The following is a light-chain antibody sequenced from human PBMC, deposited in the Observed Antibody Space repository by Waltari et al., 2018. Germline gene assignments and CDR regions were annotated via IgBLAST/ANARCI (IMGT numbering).Light chain of an antibody. J-gene: IGKJ1*01. CDR3: QQYNNWQT. CDR2: DAS. CDR1: QSVDNN. V-gene: IGKV3-15*01. Sequence: EVVMTQSPATLSASPGESATLARTASQSVDNNLAWYQPKPGQPPRLLIYDASTRATGIPARFSGSGSGAEFTLTISSLQSEDFAVYYCQQYNNWQTFGQGTKVEIK.